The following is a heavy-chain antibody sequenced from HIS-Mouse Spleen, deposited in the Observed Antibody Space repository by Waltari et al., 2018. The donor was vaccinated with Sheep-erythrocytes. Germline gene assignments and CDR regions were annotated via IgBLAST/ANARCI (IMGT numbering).Heavy chain of an antibody. D-gene: IGHD1-26*01. CDR3: ARVASGATFDY. Sequence: EVQLVDSGGGLVKPGGSLRLSCAASGFTFSSYSMNWVRQAPGKGLEGVSSISSSSSYIYYADSVKGRFTISRDNAKNSLYLQMNSLRAEDTAVYYCARVASGATFDYWGQGTLVTVSS. J-gene: IGHJ4*02. V-gene: IGHV3-21*01. CDR2: ISSSSSYI. CDR1: GFTFSSYS.